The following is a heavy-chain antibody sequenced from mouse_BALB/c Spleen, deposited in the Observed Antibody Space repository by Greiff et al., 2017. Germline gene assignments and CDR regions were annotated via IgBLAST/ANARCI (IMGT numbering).Heavy chain of an antibody. CDR3: ARGSYAMDY. Sequence: EVMLVESGPRLVKPSETLPLTCSSTGDAFPSGYWNWIRKFPGNKLEYMGYISYSGSTYYNPSPISRISITRNTSKNQYYLQLISVTTEDPATYYCARGSYAMDYWGQGTSVTVSS. CDR1: GDAFPSGY. V-gene: IGHV3-8*02. CDR2: ISYSGST. J-gene: IGHJ4*01.